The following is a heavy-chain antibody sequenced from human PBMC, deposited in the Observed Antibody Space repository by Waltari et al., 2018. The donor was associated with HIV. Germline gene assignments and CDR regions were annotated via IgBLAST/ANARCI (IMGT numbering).Heavy chain of an antibody. J-gene: IGHJ4*02. CDR2: INACKGNT. CDR3: ARDGYYYDSSGYSSYFDY. V-gene: IGHV1-3*01. D-gene: IGHD3-22*01. Sequence: QVQLVQSGAEVKKPGASVKVSCKASGYTFTSYAMHWVRQAPGQRLEWMGWINACKGNTKNSQKCQGRVTITRDTSASTAYMELSSLRSEDTAVYYCARDGYYYDSSGYSSYFDYWGQGTLVTVSS. CDR1: GYTFTSYA.